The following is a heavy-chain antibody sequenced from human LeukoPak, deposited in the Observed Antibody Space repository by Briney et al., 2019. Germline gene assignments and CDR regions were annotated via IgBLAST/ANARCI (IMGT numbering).Heavy chain of an antibody. CDR3: AKDRRITMAGTVDYFDY. D-gene: IGHD6-19*01. V-gene: IGHV3-23*01. CDR1: GFTFNNYA. Sequence: GGSLRLSCAATGFTFNNYAMSWVRQAPGKGLEWVSSISGSGGNTYYADSMKGRFTISRDNSKNTLYLQMNSLRAADTAVYYCAKDRRITMAGTVDYFDYWGQGTLVTVFS. J-gene: IGHJ4*02. CDR2: ISGSGGNT.